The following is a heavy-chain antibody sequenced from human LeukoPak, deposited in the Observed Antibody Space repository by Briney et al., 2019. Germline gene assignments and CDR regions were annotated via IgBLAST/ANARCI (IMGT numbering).Heavy chain of an antibody. V-gene: IGHV1-2*06. D-gene: IGHD5-12*01. CDR1: GYTFTGYY. CDR3: AREYCGYPHHVDY. CDR2: INPNSGGT. J-gene: IGHJ4*02. Sequence: ASVKVSCKASGYTFTGYYMHWVRQAPGQGLEWMGRINPNSGGTNYAQKFQGRVTMTRDTSMSTAYMELSRLRSDDTAVYYCAREYCGYPHHVDYWGQGTLVTVSS.